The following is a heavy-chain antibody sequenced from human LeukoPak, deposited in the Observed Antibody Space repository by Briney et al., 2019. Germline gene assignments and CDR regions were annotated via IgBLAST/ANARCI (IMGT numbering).Heavy chain of an antibody. CDR1: GYNFTGNY. Sequence: ASVKVSCKASGYNFTGNYMHWVRQAPGQGLEWMGWINPNSGGTNYAQKFQGRVTMTRDTPISAAYMELSRLRSDDTAVYYCARNYMGVISYYYAMDVWGQGTTVTVFS. CDR2: INPNSGGT. J-gene: IGHJ6*02. CDR3: ARNYMGVISYYYAMDV. D-gene: IGHD2-8*01. V-gene: IGHV1-2*02.